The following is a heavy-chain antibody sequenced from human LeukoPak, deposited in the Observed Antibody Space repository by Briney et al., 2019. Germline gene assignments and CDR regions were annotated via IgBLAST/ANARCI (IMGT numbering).Heavy chain of an antibody. Sequence: GGSLRLSCAASGFTFSSYAMSWVRQAPGKGLEWVSAISGSGGSTYYADSVKGRFTISRDNGKNSLNLQMNSLRVEDTAVYYCARDLRSNTFSDYYGVDVWGQGTTVIVSS. J-gene: IGHJ6*02. V-gene: IGHV3-23*01. CDR3: ARDLRSNTFSDYYGVDV. D-gene: IGHD2-15*01. CDR2: ISGSGGST. CDR1: GFTFSSYA.